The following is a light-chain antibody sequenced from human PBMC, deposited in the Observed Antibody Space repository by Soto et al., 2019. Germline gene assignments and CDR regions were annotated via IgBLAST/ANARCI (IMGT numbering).Light chain of an antibody. CDR2: EVS. V-gene: IGLV2-14*01. CDR3: SSYTIRSTVV. J-gene: IGLJ2*01. CDR1: SSDVGAYNY. Sequence: QSVLTQPASVSGSPGQSITISCTGTSSDVGAYNYVSWYQQHPGKAPKLMIYEVSNRPSGVSNRFSASKSGNTASLTISGLQAEDEANYYCSSYTIRSTVVFGGGTKLTVL.